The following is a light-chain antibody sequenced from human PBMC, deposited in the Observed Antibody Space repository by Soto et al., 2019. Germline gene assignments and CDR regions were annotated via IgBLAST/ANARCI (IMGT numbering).Light chain of an antibody. CDR1: QSISSY. V-gene: IGKV3-20*01. CDR3: QQYDSSPKT. J-gene: IGKJ1*01. CDR2: DAS. Sequence: EIVLTQSPATLSLPPGERATLSCRASQSISSYLAWYQQKPGQAPRLLIYDASNRATGIPARFSGSGSGTDFTLTISRLEPEDFAVYYCQQYDSSPKTFGQGTKVDIK.